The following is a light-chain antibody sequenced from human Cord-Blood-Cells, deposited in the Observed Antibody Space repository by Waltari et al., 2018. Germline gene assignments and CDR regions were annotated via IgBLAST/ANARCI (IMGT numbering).Light chain of an antibody. CDR2: RAS. J-gene: IGKJ3*01. Sequence: DIVMTQSPDSLAVSLGERATINCKSSQSVLYSSNNKNYLAWYQQKPGQPPKLLIYRASTRESGVPDRFSGSGSGTDFTRTISSLQAEDVAVYYCQQYYSTPFTFGPGTKVDIK. V-gene: IGKV4-1*01. CDR1: QSVLYSSNNKNY. CDR3: QQYYSTPFT.